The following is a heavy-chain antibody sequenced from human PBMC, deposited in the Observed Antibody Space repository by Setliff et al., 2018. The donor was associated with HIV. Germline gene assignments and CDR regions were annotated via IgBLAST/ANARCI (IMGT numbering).Heavy chain of an antibody. D-gene: IGHD1-7*01. Sequence: ETLSLTCTVSDGSISSYYWSWIRQPPGKGLEWIGYIYTSGSTKYNPSLNSRVTISVDTSKDQFSLKLSSVTAADTAVYYCARGDGTKYYYYYYMDVWGKGTTVTVSS. CDR2: IYTSGST. CDR3: ARGDGTKYYYYYYMDV. J-gene: IGHJ6*03. CDR1: DGSISSYY. V-gene: IGHV4-4*08.